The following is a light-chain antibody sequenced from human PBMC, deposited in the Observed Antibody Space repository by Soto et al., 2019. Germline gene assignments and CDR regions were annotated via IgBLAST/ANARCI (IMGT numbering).Light chain of an antibody. Sequence: PGQRVTISCTGSSSNVGAGYDVHWYQQLPGTAPKLLIYGNSNRPSGVPDRFSGSKSGTSASLAITGLQAEDEADYYCQSYDSSLSGYVFGTGTKVTVL. CDR1: SSNVGAGYD. V-gene: IGLV1-40*01. CDR3: QSYDSSLSGYV. CDR2: GNS. J-gene: IGLJ1*01.